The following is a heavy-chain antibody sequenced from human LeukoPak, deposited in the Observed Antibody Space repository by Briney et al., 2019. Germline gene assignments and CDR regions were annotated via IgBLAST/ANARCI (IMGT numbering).Heavy chain of an antibody. CDR1: GFTFSSFA. CDR2: TSYDGSNK. V-gene: IGHV3-30-3*01. D-gene: IGHD1-26*01. CDR3: ARDRRELSAETFQH. Sequence: GGSLRLSCAASGFTFSSFAMHWVRQAPGKGLEWVAVTSYDGSNKYYADSVKGRFTISRDNSKNTLYLQMNSLRAEDTAVYYCARDRRELSAETFQHWGLGTLVTVSS. J-gene: IGHJ1*01.